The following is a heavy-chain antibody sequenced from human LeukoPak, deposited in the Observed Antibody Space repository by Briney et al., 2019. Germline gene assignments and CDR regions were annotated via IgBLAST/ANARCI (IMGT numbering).Heavy chain of an antibody. D-gene: IGHD5-24*01. V-gene: IGHV4-4*07. CDR3: ARGTEMTIIAGHYSFDQ. Sequence: SETLFLTCTVSGGSISGYYWTWMRQPAGRGLEWIGRIYSSDSIYSNPSLESRVTISLDASNNQFSLKLTSVTAADTAVYYCARGTEMTIIAGHYSFDQWGRGTLVSVSS. J-gene: IGHJ4*02. CDR2: IYSSDSI. CDR1: GGSISGYY.